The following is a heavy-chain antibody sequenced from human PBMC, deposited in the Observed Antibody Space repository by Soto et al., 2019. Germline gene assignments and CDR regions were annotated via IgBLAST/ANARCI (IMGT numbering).Heavy chain of an antibody. D-gene: IGHD5-12*01. CDR2: IRVYNGNT. CDR3: ARGRVDIVATFDY. Sequence: ASVKFSCKASGYTFNSYGISWVRQAPGQGLEWMGWIRVYNGNTNYAQKLQGRVTMTTDTSTSTAYMEVRSLRSDDTAVYYCARGRVDIVATFDYWGQGTLVTVS. CDR1: GYTFNSYG. V-gene: IGHV1-18*01. J-gene: IGHJ4*02.